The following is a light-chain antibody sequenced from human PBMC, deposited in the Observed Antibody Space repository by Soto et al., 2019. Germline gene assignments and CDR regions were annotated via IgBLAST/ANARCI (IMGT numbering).Light chain of an antibody. V-gene: IGKV1-13*02. J-gene: IGKJ4*01. Sequence: AIQLTQSPSSLSASVGDRVNITCRASQGISTALAWYQQKPEKAPKLLIYDASSLESGVPSRFSGSGSGTDFTLTITSLQPEDFAIYYCQQFTSSPPTFGGGTKVEIK. CDR2: DAS. CDR3: QQFTSSPPT. CDR1: QGISTA.